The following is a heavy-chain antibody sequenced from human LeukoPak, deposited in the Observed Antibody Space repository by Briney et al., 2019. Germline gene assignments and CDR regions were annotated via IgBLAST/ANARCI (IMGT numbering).Heavy chain of an antibody. D-gene: IGHD3-22*01. CDR2: IWYDGSNK. J-gene: IGHJ4*02. CDR3: ARPYDNSGYYYFDY. V-gene: IGHV3-33*01. Sequence: PGRSLRLSCAASGFTFSSYGMHWVRQAPGKGLEWVAVIWYDGSNKYYADSVKGRFTISRDNSKNTLYLQMNSLRAEDTAVYYCARPYDNSGYYYFDYWGQGTLVTVSS. CDR1: GFTFSSYG.